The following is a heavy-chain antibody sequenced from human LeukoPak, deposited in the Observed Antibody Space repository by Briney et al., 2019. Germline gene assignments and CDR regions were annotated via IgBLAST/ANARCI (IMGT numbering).Heavy chain of an antibody. D-gene: IGHD4-17*01. CDR2: ISYDGSNK. CDR3: ARSHTNPYGDYSKKNYYYYGMDV. J-gene: IGHJ6*02. V-gene: IGHV3-30-3*01. Sequence: PGRSLRLSCAASGFTFSSYAMHWVRQAPGKGLEWVAVISYDGSNKYYADSVKGRFTISRDNSKNTLYLQMNSLRAEDTAVYYCARSHTNPYGDYSKKNYYYYGMDVWGQGTTVTVSS. CDR1: GFTFSSYA.